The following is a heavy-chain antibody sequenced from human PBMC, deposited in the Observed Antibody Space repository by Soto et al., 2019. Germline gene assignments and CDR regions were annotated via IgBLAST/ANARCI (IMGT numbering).Heavy chain of an antibody. Sequence: HVHLVQSGAEVKKPGASVQVTCKASGYTFTTYGISWVRQAPGQGLEWMGWISGYNGNTKYAQKFQGRVTMTTDTSTSTVYMEMRSLRSDDTAVYYCARGYYGGGADHWGQGTLVTVSS. CDR3: ARGYYGGGADH. D-gene: IGHD4-17*01. V-gene: IGHV1-18*01. J-gene: IGHJ4*02. CDR2: ISGYNGNT. CDR1: GYTFTTYG.